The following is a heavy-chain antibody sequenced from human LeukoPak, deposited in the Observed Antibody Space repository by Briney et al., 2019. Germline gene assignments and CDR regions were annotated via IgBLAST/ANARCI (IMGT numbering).Heavy chain of an antibody. CDR1: GFTFSSYG. D-gene: IGHD6-19*01. CDR2: IRYDGSNK. J-gene: IGHJ4*02. CDR3: AASRRYSSGWRFDY. V-gene: IGHV3-30*02. Sequence: PGGSLRLSCAASGFTFSSYGMHWVRQAPGKGREGVAFIRYDGSNKYYADSVKGRFTISRDNSKNTLYLQMNSLRAEDTAVYYCAASRRYSSGWRFDYWGQGTLVTVSS.